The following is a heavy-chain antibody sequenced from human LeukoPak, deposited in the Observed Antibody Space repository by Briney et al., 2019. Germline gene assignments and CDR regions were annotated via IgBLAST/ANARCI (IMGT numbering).Heavy chain of an antibody. V-gene: IGHV3-48*03. D-gene: IGHD1-26*01. J-gene: IGHJ4*02. CDR1: GFTFSNYE. CDR3: ARGAGMYSGSYTDY. Sequence: GGSLRLSCAASGFTFSNYEMNWLRHAPGKGLEWVSYINSGGSIIYYTDSVKGRFTISRDDAKNSLYLQMNSLRAEDTAVYYCARGAGMYSGSYTDYWGQGTLVTVSS. CDR2: INSGGSII.